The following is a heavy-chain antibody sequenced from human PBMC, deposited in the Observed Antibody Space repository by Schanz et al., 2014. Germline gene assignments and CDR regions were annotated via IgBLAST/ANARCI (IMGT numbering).Heavy chain of an antibody. CDR1: GDSISSSY. V-gene: IGHV4-59*08. CDR2: IYYSGST. Sequence: QVQLQESGPGLVKPSETLSLTCTVSGDSISSSYWSWIRQPPGKGLEWIGHIYYSGSTNYNPSLTDRDTMSVDTSRKQFSRRLISVPAADTAVYYCARHGKYSSSWFDMWGQGALVIVSS. CDR3: ARHGKYSSSWFDM. D-gene: IGHD6-13*01. J-gene: IGHJ5*02.